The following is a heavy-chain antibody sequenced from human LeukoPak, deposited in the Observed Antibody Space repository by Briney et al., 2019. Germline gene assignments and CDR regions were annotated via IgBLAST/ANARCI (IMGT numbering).Heavy chain of an antibody. V-gene: IGHV3-33*01. CDR1: EFTFTTYG. D-gene: IGHD1-1*01. CDR2: IYYDGSNI. Sequence: GGSLRLSCAASEFTFTTYGMHWVRQAPGKGREWVAFIYYDGSNIYYADYVKGRFTISRDISKNTLYLQMDSLRAEDTAIYYCARDWKTNSFDYWGQGTLVTVSS. CDR3: ARDWKTNSFDY. J-gene: IGHJ4*02.